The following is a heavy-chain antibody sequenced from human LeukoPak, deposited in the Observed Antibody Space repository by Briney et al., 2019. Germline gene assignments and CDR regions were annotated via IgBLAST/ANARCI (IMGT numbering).Heavy chain of an antibody. D-gene: IGHD1-7*01. CDR1: GYTFTGYY. CDR2: INPNSGGT. Sequence: ASVKVSCKASGYTFTGYYMHWVRQAPGQGLEWVGWINPNSGGTNYAQKFQGRVTMTRDTSISTAYMELSRLRSDDTAVYYCARAAGQYNWNYVHFYYYYMDVWGKGTTVTVSS. J-gene: IGHJ6*03. V-gene: IGHV1-2*02. CDR3: ARAAGQYNWNYVHFYYYYMDV.